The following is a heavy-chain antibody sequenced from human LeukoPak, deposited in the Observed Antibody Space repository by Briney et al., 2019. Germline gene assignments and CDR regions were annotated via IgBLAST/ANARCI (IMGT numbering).Heavy chain of an antibody. J-gene: IGHJ3*02. CDR2: ISSSGSTI. V-gene: IGHV3-11*01. CDR3: ARERERAFDI. CDR1: GFTFSDYY. Sequence: GGSLRLSCAASGFTFSDYYINWIRQAPGKGLEWVSYISSSGSTIYYADSVKGRFTISRDNAKNSLYLQMNSLRAEDTAVYYRARERERAFDIWGQGTMVTVSS.